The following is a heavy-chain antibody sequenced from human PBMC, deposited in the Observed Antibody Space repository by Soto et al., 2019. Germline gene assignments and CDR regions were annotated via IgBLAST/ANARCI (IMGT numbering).Heavy chain of an antibody. CDR1: GFLFSTYW. V-gene: IGHV3-74*01. CDR3: AIGGGDYNNFDH. D-gene: IGHD3-9*01. Sequence: EVQLVESGGGLVQPGGSLRLSCAASGFLFSTYWMFWVRQVPRKGLLWVSRIKSDGSSTSYADSVKGRFTISRDNNKNTLYLEMTSLRAEDTAVYYCAIGGGDYNNFDHWGQGILVTVAS. CDR2: IKSDGSST. J-gene: IGHJ4*02.